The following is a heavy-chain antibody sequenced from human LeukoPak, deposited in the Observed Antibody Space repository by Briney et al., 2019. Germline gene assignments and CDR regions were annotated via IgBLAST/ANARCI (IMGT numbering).Heavy chain of an antibody. CDR3: AKDANYYDLDY. Sequence: PGGSLRLSCAASGFTFSSSGMHWVRQAPGKGLEWVAFISYDGSKKYYADSVKGRFTISRDNSKNTLYLQMNSLRAEDTAVYYCAKDANYYDLDYWGQGTLVTVSS. CDR2: ISYDGSKK. CDR1: GFTFSSSG. J-gene: IGHJ4*02. D-gene: IGHD3-22*01. V-gene: IGHV3-30*02.